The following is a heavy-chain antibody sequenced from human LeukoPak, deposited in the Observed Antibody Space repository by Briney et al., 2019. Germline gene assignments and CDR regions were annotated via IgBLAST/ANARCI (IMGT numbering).Heavy chain of an antibody. V-gene: IGHV3-48*01. CDR1: GFTFSSYS. Sequence: GSLRLSCAASGFTFSSYSMNWVRQAPGKGLEWVSYISSSSSTIYYADSVKGRFTISRDNAKNSLYLQMNSLRAEDTAVYYCARERYLSNWVFDYWGQGTLVTVSS. CDR2: ISSSSSTI. D-gene: IGHD1-1*01. J-gene: IGHJ4*02. CDR3: ARERYLSNWVFDY.